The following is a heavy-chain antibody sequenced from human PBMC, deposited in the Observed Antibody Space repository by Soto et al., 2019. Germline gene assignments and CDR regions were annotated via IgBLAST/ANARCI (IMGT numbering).Heavy chain of an antibody. J-gene: IGHJ4*02. Sequence: QVQLQESGPGLVKPSQTLSLTCTVSGGSISSGNYYWSWIRQPPGKGLEWIGFISYSGSTYYNASLKSRFTISVVTSKSHISLNLSFVPAADTAVYYCATMGSPATGLYYFDNWGQGTLVTVSS. D-gene: IGHD1-26*01. CDR3: ATMGSPATGLYYFDN. CDR1: GGSISSGNYY. V-gene: IGHV4-30-4*01. CDR2: ISYSGST.